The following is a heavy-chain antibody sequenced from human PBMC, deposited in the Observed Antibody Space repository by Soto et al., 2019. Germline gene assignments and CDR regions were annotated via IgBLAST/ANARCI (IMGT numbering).Heavy chain of an antibody. D-gene: IGHD1-1*01. J-gene: IGHJ5*02. CDR2: INPSVGST. V-gene: IGHV1-46*03. CDR1: GYTFTSYY. CDR3: VSGPRNTGTYPKVPWFDP. Sequence: QVQLVQSGAAVKKPGASVKVSCKASGYTFTSYYMHWVRQAPGQGLEWMGIINPSVGSTSYAQKSRGGATRTRERSPTKVSMGLGSLRLEDPAVYYWVSGPRNTGTYPKVPWFDPWGREPWSPSPQ.